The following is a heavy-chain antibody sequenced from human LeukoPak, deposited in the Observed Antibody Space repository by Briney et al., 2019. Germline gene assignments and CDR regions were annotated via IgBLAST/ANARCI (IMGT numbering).Heavy chain of an antibody. CDR3: ARHPNWGHWYFDL. Sequence: SETLSLTCTVSGCSISSYYWSWIRQPPGKGLEWIGYIYYSGSTNYNPSLKSRGTISVDTSKNQSSLKLSSVTPADTAVYYCARHPNWGHWYFDLWGRGPLVTVSS. CDR1: GCSISSYY. V-gene: IGHV4-59*08. J-gene: IGHJ2*01. CDR2: IYYSGST. D-gene: IGHD7-27*01.